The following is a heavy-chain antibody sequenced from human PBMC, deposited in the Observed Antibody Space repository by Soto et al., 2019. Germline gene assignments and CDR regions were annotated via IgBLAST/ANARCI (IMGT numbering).Heavy chain of an antibody. CDR3: ARDERFCTGGSCYPRWFDP. D-gene: IGHD2-15*01. V-gene: IGHV4-39*01. J-gene: IGHJ5*02. CDR2: ISYSGST. CDR1: GASIGSTTYY. Sequence: QLQLQESGPGLVKPSETLSLTCTVSGASIGSTTYYWSWIRQPPGRGLEWIGSISYSGSTDYNPSLKSRLTISVDTPKNEFSLNLDSVTAADSAMYYCARDERFCTGGSCYPRWFDPWCRGTLVTVSS.